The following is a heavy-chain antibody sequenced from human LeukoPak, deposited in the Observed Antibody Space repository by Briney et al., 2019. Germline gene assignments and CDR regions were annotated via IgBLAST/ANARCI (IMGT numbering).Heavy chain of an antibody. CDR1: GFTSSNYA. Sequence: GGSLRLSCAASGFTSSNYAMSWVRQAPGKGLEWVSVINNSGEYTNYADSVRGRFTLSTDNTKNTMYLQMSSLRAEDTAIYYCAKFLGATSVTDDALDVWGQGTMVTV. J-gene: IGHJ3*01. D-gene: IGHD1-26*01. CDR3: AKFLGATSVTDDALDV. V-gene: IGHV3-23*01. CDR2: INNSGEYT.